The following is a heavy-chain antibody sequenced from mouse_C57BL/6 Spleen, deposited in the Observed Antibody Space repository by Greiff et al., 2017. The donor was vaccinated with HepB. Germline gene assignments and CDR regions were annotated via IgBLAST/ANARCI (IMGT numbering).Heavy chain of an antibody. CDR3: ARYYYGSYYFDY. J-gene: IGHJ2*01. V-gene: IGHV1-59*01. D-gene: IGHD1-1*01. Sequence: QVQLQQPGAELVRPGTSVKLSCKASGYTFTSYWMHWVKQRPGQGLEWIGVIDPSDSYTNYNQKFKGKATLTVDTSSSTAYMQLSSLTSEDSAVYYCARYYYGSYYFDYWGQGTTLTVSS. CDR2: IDPSDSYT. CDR1: GYTFTSYW.